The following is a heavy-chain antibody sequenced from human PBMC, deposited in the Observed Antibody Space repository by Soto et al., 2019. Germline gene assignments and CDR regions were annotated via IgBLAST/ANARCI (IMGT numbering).Heavy chain of an antibody. J-gene: IGHJ4*02. Sequence: QVQLVQYGAEVKKPGSSVKVSCKASGGTFSSYTISWVRQAPGQGLEWMGRIIPILGIANYAQKFKGRVTITAEKSTSTPYMKLSSLRSEDTAVYYCAMEYCSSTSCYRDYCGQGTLVTV. CDR2: IIPILGIA. CDR3: AMEYCSSTSCYRDY. CDR1: GGTFSSYT. D-gene: IGHD2-2*02. V-gene: IGHV1-69*02.